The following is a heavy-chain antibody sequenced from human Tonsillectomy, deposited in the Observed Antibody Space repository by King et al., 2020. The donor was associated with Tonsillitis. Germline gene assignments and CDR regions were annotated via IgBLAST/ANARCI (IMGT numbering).Heavy chain of an antibody. CDR1: GYTFSGFY. Sequence: VQLVESGAEVKKPGASLKVSCKASGYTFSGFYMHWVRQAPGQGLEWMGWINPNTVGTNYAQMLPGRVTLTRDTSINTAYMELTRLRSDDTAVYYCARGGPYSTSSATRTPFDFWGQGTLVTVSS. J-gene: IGHJ4*02. CDR2: INPNTVGT. CDR3: ARGGPYSTSSATRTPFDF. D-gene: IGHD6-6*01. V-gene: IGHV1-2*02.